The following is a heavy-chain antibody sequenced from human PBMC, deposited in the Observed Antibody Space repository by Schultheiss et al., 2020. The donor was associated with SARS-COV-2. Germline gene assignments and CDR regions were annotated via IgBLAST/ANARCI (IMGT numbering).Heavy chain of an antibody. V-gene: IGHV3-21*01. CDR1: GFTFSSYS. CDR2: ISASSAYI. CDR3: VRDRSWWTPYNCFDL. Sequence: GESLKISCAASGFTFSSYSMNWVRQAPGKGLEWVSSISASSAYIYYPDSVKGRFTISRDNAKNSLYLQMNSLRAEDTAVYYCVRDRSWWTPYNCFDLWGRGTLVTVSS. D-gene: IGHD2-15*01. J-gene: IGHJ5*02.